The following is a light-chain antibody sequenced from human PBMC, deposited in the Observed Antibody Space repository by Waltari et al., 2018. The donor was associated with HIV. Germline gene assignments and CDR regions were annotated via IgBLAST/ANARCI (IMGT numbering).Light chain of an antibody. V-gene: IGKV1-39*01. Sequence: DIQMTQSPSSLSASVGDRVIFTCRASQSIDKSLNWYQQKPGKAPKVLVYAASNLQTGVPSRFSGSGSGTDFTLTISSLQPEDFATYYCQQSYGAPLTFGPGTKLDI. CDR1: QSIDKS. J-gene: IGKJ3*01. CDR3: QQSYGAPLT. CDR2: AAS.